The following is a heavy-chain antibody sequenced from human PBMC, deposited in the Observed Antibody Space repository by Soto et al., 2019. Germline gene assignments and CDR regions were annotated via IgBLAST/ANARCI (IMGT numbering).Heavy chain of an antibody. V-gene: IGHV1-18*01. J-gene: IGHJ4*02. CDR2: ISAYNGNT. CDR1: GYTFTSYH. CDR3: ARDSPPPRE. Sequence: QVQLVQSGAEVKKPGASVKVSCKASGYTFTSYHITWVRQAPGQGLEWMGWISAYNGNTNYAQKLQVRVTMTTDTSASTAHMELRSLRSDATAVYYCARDSPPPREWCPGTLVTVSS.